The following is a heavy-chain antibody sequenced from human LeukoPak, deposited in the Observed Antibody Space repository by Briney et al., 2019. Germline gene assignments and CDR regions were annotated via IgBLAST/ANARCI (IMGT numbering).Heavy chain of an antibody. CDR1: GFTLSSYA. D-gene: IGHD3-22*01. CDR2: ISYDGSNK. Sequence: GGSLRLSCAASGFTLSSYAMHWVRQAPGKGLEWVAVISYDGSNKYYADSVKGRFTISRDNSKNTLYLQMNSLRAEDTAVYYCARDPENQVYYYDSSGYYGYYGMDVWGQGTTVTVSS. CDR3: ARDPENQVYYYDSSGYYGYYGMDV. V-gene: IGHV3-30-3*01. J-gene: IGHJ6*02.